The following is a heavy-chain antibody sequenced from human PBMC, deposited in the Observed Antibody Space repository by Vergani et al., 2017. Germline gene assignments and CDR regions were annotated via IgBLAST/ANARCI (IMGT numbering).Heavy chain of an antibody. V-gene: IGHV1-2*06. CDR1: GSTFTGYY. Sequence: QVQLVQSGAEVKKPGASVKVSCKASGSTFTGYYMHWVRQAPGQGLEWMGRINPNSGGTNYAQQFQGRVTMTRDTSISTAYMELSRLRADETAVYYWANIEIRYSSSSSEGDYDYMDGWGKGTTVTVSS. J-gene: IGHJ6*03. CDR3: ANIEIRYSSSSSEGDYDYMDG. D-gene: IGHD6-13*01. CDR2: INPNSGGT.